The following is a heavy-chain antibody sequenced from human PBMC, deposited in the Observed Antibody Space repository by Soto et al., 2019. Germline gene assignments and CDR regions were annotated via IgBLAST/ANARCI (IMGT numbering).Heavy chain of an antibody. Sequence: SETLSLSCAVPGGPITSGGYSWSWIRHAPGKGLEWIRNIYHRGGTKHNPSLMNRVTLTIDRTKRQISLKLMSVTTADTAMYFCAGTMPSSECFDPWGQGTLVTVSS. CDR2: IYHRGGT. CDR3: AGTMPSSECFDP. CDR1: GGPITSGGYS. J-gene: IGHJ5*02. V-gene: IGHV4-30-2*01. D-gene: IGHD3-3*01.